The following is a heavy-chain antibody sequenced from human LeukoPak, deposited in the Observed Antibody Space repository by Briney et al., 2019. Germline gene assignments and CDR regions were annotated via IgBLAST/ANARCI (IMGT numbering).Heavy chain of an antibody. J-gene: IGHJ4*02. CDR2: TSGNT. V-gene: IGHV4-39*01. D-gene: IGHD3/OR15-3a*01. Sequence: SETLSLTCTVSGVSISSSNSYWDWIREPPGKRLEWIGSTSGNTYYNGSLKSQVSISIDPSKNQFSLRLASVTAADTAVYYCARQTGSGLFILPGGQGTLVTVSS. CDR1: GVSISSSNSY. CDR3: ARQTGSGLFILP.